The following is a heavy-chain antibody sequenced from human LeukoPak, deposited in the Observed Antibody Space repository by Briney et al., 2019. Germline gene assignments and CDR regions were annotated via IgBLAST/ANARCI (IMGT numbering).Heavy chain of an antibody. Sequence: SETLSLTCTVSGDSISSSSYYWGWIRQPPGKGLEWIGSIYYSGSTYYNPSLKSRVTISVDTSKNQFSLKLSSVTAADTAVYYCARLPSMVRGVIWFDPWGQGTLVTVSS. J-gene: IGHJ5*02. CDR1: GDSISSSSYY. V-gene: IGHV4-39*01. CDR3: ARLPSMVRGVIWFDP. CDR2: IYYSGST. D-gene: IGHD3-10*01.